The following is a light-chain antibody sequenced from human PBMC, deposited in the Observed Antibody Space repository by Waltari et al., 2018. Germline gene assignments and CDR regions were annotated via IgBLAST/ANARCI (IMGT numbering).Light chain of an antibody. CDR1: SLGSYY. Sequence: SSELTQDPAVSVALGQTVRITCQGDSLGSYYASWHQQKPGQAPVLVIYGKNNRPSGIPDRFSGSSSGNTASLTITGAQAEDEADYYCNSRDSSGNHVVFGGGTKLTVL. CDR2: GKN. V-gene: IGLV3-19*01. J-gene: IGLJ2*01. CDR3: NSRDSSGNHVV.